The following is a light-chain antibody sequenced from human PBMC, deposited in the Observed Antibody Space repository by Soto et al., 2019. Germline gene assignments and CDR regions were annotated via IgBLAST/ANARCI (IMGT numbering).Light chain of an antibody. J-gene: IGLJ2*01. CDR3: SSYTSSSTLV. Sequence: QSALTQPASVSGSPGQSITISCTGTSSDVGGYNYVSWYQQHPGKAPKLMIYDVSNRPSGVSNRFSGSKSGNTASLTISGHQAEYEADYYCSSYTSSSTLVFGGGTKLTVL. CDR1: SSDVGGYNY. V-gene: IGLV2-14*01. CDR2: DVS.